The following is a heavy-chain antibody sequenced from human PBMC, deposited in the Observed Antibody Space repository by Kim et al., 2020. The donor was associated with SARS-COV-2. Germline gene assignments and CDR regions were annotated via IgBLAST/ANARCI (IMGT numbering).Heavy chain of an antibody. CDR1: GYTFTSYA. CDR2: INAGNGNT. J-gene: IGHJ6*02. CDR3: ARGIKGIAAAATSKGYGMDV. D-gene: IGHD6-13*01. V-gene: IGHV1-3*01. Sequence: ASVKVSCKASGYTFTSYAMHWVRQAPGQRLEWMGWINAGNGNTKYSQKFQGRVTITRDTSASTAYMELSSLRSEDTAVYYCARGIKGIAAAATSKGYGMDVWGQGTTVTVSS.